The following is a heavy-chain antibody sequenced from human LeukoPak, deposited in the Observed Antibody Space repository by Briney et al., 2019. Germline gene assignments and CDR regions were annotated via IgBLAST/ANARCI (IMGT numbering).Heavy chain of an antibody. CDR1: GGSFSGYY. V-gene: IGHV4-34*01. J-gene: IGHJ4*02. CDR3: ARGSATVTHNFDY. CDR2: ISHSGST. Sequence: PSETLSLTCAVYGGSFSGYYWSWIRQPPGKGLEWIGEISHSGSTNYNPSLKSRVTISVDTSKNQFSLKLSSVTAADTAVYYCARGSATVTHNFDYWGQGTLVTVSS. D-gene: IGHD4-11*01.